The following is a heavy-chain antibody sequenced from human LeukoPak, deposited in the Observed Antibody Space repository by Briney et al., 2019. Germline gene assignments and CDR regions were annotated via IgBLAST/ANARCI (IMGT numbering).Heavy chain of an antibody. D-gene: IGHD1-26*01. CDR3: ARAFDRGSYYEGFGY. V-gene: IGHV4-39*07. Sequence: SDTLSLTCTVSGGSISSSSYYWGWIRQPPGKGLEWIGSIYYSGSTYYNPSLKSRVTISVDTSKNQFSLKLSSVTAADTAVYYCARAFDRGSYYEGFGYWGQGTLVTVSS. J-gene: IGHJ4*02. CDR1: GGSISSSSYY. CDR2: IYYSGST.